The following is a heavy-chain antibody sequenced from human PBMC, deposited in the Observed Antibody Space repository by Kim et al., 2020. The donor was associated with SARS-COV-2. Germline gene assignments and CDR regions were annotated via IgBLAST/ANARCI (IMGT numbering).Heavy chain of an antibody. CDR3: ASLSTGYGWDNFDY. J-gene: IGHJ4*02. D-gene: IGHD3-16*01. Sequence: GGSLRLSCVASGFTFSSYWMHWVRQAPGKGLVWVARVNSDGSSTSYADSVKGRFTISRDNARNTLYLQMNSLRAEDTAVYYCASLSTGYGWDNFDYWGQGTLVTVSS. CDR2: VNSDGSST. V-gene: IGHV3-74*01. CDR1: GFTFSSYW.